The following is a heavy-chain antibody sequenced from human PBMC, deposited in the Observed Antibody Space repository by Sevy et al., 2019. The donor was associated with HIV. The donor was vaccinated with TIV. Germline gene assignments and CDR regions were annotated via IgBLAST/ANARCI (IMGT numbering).Heavy chain of an antibody. Sequence: GGSLRLSCAASGFTFNKYNMNWVRQAPGKGLEWVANINEDGSKQYYVDSVKGRFTISRDNAKSSVFLEMNSLRVDDAAIYYCARAIGISASFWGQGTLVTVSS. V-gene: IGHV3-7*03. J-gene: IGHJ4*02. CDR2: INEDGSKQ. D-gene: IGHD2-15*01. CDR1: GFTFNKYN. CDR3: ARAIGISASF.